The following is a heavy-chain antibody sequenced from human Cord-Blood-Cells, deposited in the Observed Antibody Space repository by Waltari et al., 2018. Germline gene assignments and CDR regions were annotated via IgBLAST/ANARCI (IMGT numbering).Heavy chain of an antibody. CDR3: GGALGEAGDI. CDR1: GFTFSSYG. Sequence: QVQLVESGGGVVQPGRSLRIPCAASGFTFSSYGMHWVRQAPGKGLKWVVVILYDGSNKDYADSVKGRFTISRDNSKNTLYLQMNSLRAEDTAVYYCGGALGEAGDIWGQGTMVTVSS. CDR2: ILYDGSNK. D-gene: IGHD6-13*01. V-gene: IGHV3-33*01. J-gene: IGHJ3*02.